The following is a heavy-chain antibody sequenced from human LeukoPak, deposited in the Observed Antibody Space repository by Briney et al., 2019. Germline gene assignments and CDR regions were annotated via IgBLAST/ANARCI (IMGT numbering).Heavy chain of an antibody. CDR2: ISSSSSFI. CDR3: ARGEEWELVDDTFDS. D-gene: IGHD1-26*01. J-gene: IGHJ3*02. Sequence: PGGSLRLSCAASGFTFGSYSMNWVRQAPGKGLVWVSSISSSSSFIYYADSVRGRFTISRDNAKNSLYLQMNSLRAEDTAVYYCARGEEWELVDDTFDSWGQGTMVTVSS. V-gene: IGHV3-21*01. CDR1: GFTFGSYS.